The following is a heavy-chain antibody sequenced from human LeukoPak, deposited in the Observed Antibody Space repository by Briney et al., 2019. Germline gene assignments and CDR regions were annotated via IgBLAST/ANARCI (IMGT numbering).Heavy chain of an antibody. V-gene: IGHV3-23*01. Sequence: GSLGLSCTASGFTFSAYAMMWVRQAPGKGLEWVSAIRGGGGSAFYADSVKGRFTISRDNSKYTLFLQMNSLRAEDTAVHYCARDPNGDYIGAFDMWGPGTMVTVSS. D-gene: IGHD4-17*01. CDR1: GFTFSAYA. CDR3: ARDPNGDYIGAFDM. J-gene: IGHJ3*02. CDR2: IRGGGGSA.